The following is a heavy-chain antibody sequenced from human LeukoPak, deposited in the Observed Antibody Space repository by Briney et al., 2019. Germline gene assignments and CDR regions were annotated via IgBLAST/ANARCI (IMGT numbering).Heavy chain of an antibody. CDR1: GFTVSSNY. J-gene: IGHJ4*02. Sequence: GGSLRLSCAASGFTVSSNYMSWVRQAPGKGLEWVSVIYSGDNTYYADSVKGRFTISRDNSKNTLYLQMNSLRAEDTAVYYCAKTGIAAAAGYWGQGTLVTVSS. CDR2: IYSGDNT. V-gene: IGHV3-66*02. CDR3: AKTGIAAAAGY. D-gene: IGHD6-13*01.